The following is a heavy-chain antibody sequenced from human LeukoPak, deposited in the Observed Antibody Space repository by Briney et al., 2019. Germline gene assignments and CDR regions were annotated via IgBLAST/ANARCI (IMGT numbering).Heavy chain of an antibody. V-gene: IGHV3-30*18. CDR2: ISYDGSNK. CDR1: GFTFSSYG. Sequence: GRSLRLSCAASGFTFSSYGMHWVRQAPGKGLEWVAVISYDGSNKYYADSVKGRFTISRDNSKNTLYLQMNSLRAEDTAVYYCAKDRGRYYDIPIYAFDIWGQGTMVTVSS. J-gene: IGHJ3*02. CDR3: AKDRGRYYDIPIYAFDI. D-gene: IGHD3-9*01.